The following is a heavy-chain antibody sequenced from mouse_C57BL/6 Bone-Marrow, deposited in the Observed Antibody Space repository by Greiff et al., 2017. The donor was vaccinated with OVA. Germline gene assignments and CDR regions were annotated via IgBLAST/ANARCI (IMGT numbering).Heavy chain of an antibody. D-gene: IGHD1-1*01. Sequence: EVQLQQSGPVLVKPGPSVKISCKASGFTFTDYYMHWVKQSHGKSLEWIGLVYPYNGGTSYNQKFKGKATLTVDTSSSTAYMELNSLTSEDSAVYYCARDYYYGSSPYWYFDVWGTGTTVTVSS. V-gene: IGHV1-36*01. CDR1: GFTFTDYY. J-gene: IGHJ1*03. CDR3: ARDYYYGSSPYWYFDV. CDR2: VYPYNGGT.